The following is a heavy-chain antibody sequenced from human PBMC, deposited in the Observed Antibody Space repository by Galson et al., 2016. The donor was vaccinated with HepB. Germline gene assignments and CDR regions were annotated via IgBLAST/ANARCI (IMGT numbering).Heavy chain of an antibody. Sequence: SLRLSCAASGFSSRNYAMHWVRQAPGKGLDWVAVLSYDETKTYYADSVKGRFTVSRDNSKYTLYLQMNSLRPEDTAVFYCARDSAWGYSDYWGQGTLVTVSS. V-gene: IGHV3-30-3*01. J-gene: IGHJ4*02. CDR2: LSYDETKT. D-gene: IGHD3-16*01. CDR1: GFSSRNYA. CDR3: ARDSAWGYSDY.